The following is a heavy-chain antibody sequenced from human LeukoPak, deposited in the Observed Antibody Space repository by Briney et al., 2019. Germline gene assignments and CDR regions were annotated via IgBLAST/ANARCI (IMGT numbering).Heavy chain of an antibody. J-gene: IGHJ4*02. V-gene: IGHV1-46*01. CDR2: INPSGGST. D-gene: IGHD1-26*01. CDR3: ARVGGGYPDY. Sequence: ASVKVSCRASGYTLTSYYMHWVRQAPGQGLEWMGIINPSGGSTSYAQKFQGRVTMTRDTSTSTVYMELSSLRSEDTAVYYCARVGGGYPDYWGQGTLVTVSS. CDR1: GYTLTSYY.